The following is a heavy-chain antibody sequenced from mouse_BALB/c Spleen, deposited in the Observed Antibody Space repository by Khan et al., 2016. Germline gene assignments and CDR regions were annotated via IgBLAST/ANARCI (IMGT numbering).Heavy chain of an antibody. J-gene: IGHJ3*01. D-gene: IGHD2-3*01. CDR1: GYSITSDYA. CDR2: ISYSGYT. V-gene: IGHV3-2*02. Sequence: VQLKESGPGLVKPSQSLSLTCTVTGYSITSDYAWNWIRQFPGNKLEWMGYISYSGYTNYNPSLKSRISITRDTSKNQFFLQLNPVTTEDTATXYCAYDGYYAWFTYWGQGTLVTVSA. CDR3: AYDGYYAWFTY.